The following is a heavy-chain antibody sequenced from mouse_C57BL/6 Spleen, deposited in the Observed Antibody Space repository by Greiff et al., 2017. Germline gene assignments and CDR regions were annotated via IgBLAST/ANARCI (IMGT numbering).Heavy chain of an antibody. CDR1: GYTFTTYP. Sequence: QVQLQQSGAELVKPGASVKMSCKASGYTFTTYPIEWLKQNHGQSLEWIGNFHPSNDDTKYNQKFKGKATLTVEKSSSTVYLARSRLASDDAADYYCAKGGNYDAMDDWGQGTSVTVSS. J-gene: IGHJ4*01. V-gene: IGHV1-47*01. D-gene: IGHD2-1*01. CDR2: FHPSNDDT. CDR3: AKGGNYDAMDD.